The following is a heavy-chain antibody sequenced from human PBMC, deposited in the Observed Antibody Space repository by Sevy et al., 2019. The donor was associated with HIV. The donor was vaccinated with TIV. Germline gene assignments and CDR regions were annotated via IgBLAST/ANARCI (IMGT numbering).Heavy chain of an antibody. Sequence: SETLSLTCSVSGGPISSYYWSWIRQPPGKRLEWIGYIHYSGSTNYNPSLNSRLTISVDTSKNQFSLRLTSVTAADTAVYYCAREGIAVAGIGYYFDYWGQGTLVTVSS. V-gene: IGHV4-59*01. CDR2: IHYSGST. J-gene: IGHJ4*02. D-gene: IGHD6-19*01. CDR1: GGPISSYY. CDR3: AREGIAVAGIGYYFDY.